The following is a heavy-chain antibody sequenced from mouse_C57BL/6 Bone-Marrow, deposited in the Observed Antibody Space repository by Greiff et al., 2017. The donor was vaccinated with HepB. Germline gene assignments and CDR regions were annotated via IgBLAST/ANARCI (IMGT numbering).Heavy chain of an antibody. J-gene: IGHJ2*01. CDR3: TGETTFFDY. D-gene: IGHD2-12*01. V-gene: IGHV14-4*01. CDR1: GFNIKDGY. Sequence: EVQLQQSGAELVRPGASVKLSCTASGFNIKDGYMHWVKQRPEQGLEWIGWIDPENGDTEYASKFQGKATITADTSSNTAYLQLSSLTSEDTAVYYCTGETTFFDYWGQGTTLTVSS. CDR2: IDPENGDT.